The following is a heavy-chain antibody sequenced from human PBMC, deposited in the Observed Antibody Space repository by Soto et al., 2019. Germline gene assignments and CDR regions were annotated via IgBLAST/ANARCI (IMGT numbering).Heavy chain of an antibody. Sequence: WVSLRLSCAASGFTFSSYWMSWVRQAPGKGLEWVANIKQDGSEKYYVDSVKGRFTISRDNAKNSLYLQMNSLRAEDTAVYYCARHWNYVPYYYYGMDVWGKGPTVTVST. CDR1: GFTFSSYW. CDR3: ARHWNYVPYYYYGMDV. D-gene: IGHD1-7*01. CDR2: IKQDGSEK. J-gene: IGHJ6*04. V-gene: IGHV3-7*03.